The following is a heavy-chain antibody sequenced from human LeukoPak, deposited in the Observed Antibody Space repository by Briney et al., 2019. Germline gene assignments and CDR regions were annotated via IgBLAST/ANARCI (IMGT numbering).Heavy chain of an antibody. J-gene: IGHJ2*01. CDR1: GFTFSSYA. CDR3: AKVGYSYEGYFDL. V-gene: IGHV3-23*01. CDR2: ISGSGGST. Sequence: PSGGSLRLSCAASGFTFSSYAMSWVRQAPGKGLEWVSAISGSGGSTYYADSVKGRFTISRDNSKNTLYLQMNSLRAEDTAVYYCAKVGYSYEGYFDLWGRGTLVTVSS. D-gene: IGHD5-18*01.